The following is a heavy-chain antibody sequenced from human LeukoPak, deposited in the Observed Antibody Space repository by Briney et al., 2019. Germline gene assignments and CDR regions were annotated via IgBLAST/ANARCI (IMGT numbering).Heavy chain of an antibody. D-gene: IGHD3-10*01. J-gene: IGHJ4*02. CDR1: GGSISSYY. CDR3: AAGRIITEVNALDY. CDR2: IYYSRIT. V-gene: IGHV4-59*08. Sequence: SETLSLTCTVSGGSISSYYWSWIRHAPGKGLEWVGFIYYSRITTYNPSLKRRVTISVDTSRNQFSLKMNSMTAADTALYYCAAGRIITEVNALDYWGQGTLVTVSS.